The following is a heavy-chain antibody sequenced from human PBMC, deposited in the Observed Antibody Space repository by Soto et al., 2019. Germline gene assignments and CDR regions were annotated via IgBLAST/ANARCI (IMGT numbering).Heavy chain of an antibody. CDR3: ARAPYYYDSSGYCLDY. D-gene: IGHD3-22*01. CDR2: IYYSGRT. Sequence: SETLSLTCTVSGGSISSGDYYWSWIRQPPGKGLEWIGYIYYSGRTYYNSSLKSRVTISVDTSKNQFSLKLSSVTTADTAVYYCARAPYYYDSSGYCLDYWGQGTLVTVSS. V-gene: IGHV4-30-4*01. J-gene: IGHJ4*02. CDR1: GGSISSGDYY.